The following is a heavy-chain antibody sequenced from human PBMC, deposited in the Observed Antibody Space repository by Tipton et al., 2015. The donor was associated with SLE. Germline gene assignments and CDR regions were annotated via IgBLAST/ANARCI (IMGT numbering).Heavy chain of an antibody. CDR3: ARESWGDV. V-gene: IGHV4-61*09. J-gene: IGHJ6*02. CDR1: GGSISSSSYY. Sequence: TLSLTCTVSGGSISSSSYYWSWIRQPAGKGLEWIGHIYASGSTSYNPSLKSRVTISLDSSKNQLSLKLSSVTAADTAVYYCARESWGDVWGQGTTVTVSS. CDR2: IYASGST. D-gene: IGHD3-16*01.